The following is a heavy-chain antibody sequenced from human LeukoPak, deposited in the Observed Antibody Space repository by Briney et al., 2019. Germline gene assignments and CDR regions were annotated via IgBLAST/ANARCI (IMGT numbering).Heavy chain of an antibody. V-gene: IGHV4-59*12. CDR3: ARAPGGVHYYYYGMDV. Sequence: SETLSLTCTVSGGSISSYYWSWIRQPPGEGLEWIGYIYYSGSTNYNPSLKSRATISVDTSKNQFSLKLSSVTAADTAVYYCARAPGGVHYYYYGMDVWGQGTTVTVSS. CDR2: IYYSGST. D-gene: IGHD3-10*01. CDR1: GGSISSYY. J-gene: IGHJ6*02.